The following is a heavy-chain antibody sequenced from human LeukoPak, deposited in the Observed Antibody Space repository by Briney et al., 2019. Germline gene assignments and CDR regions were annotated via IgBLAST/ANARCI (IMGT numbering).Heavy chain of an antibody. D-gene: IGHD6-13*01. CDR3: RKEKEAADGYGMDV. V-gene: IGHV3-43*02. CDR2: INGDGGST. J-gene: IGHJ6*02. Sequence: GGSLRLSCAASGFTFEDYAMHWVRQAPGKGLEWVSHINGDGGSTYYADSVKGRFTISRENSKNSLYLQMNSLRTEDTAVYYCRKEKEAADGYGMDVWGQGTTVTVSS. CDR1: GFTFEDYA.